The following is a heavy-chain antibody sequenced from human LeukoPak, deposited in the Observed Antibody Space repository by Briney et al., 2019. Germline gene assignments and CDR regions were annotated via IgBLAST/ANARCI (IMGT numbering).Heavy chain of an antibody. CDR3: ARLRRELWGLSFDD. J-gene: IGHJ4*02. D-gene: IGHD1-7*01. CDR2: IYSDGSP. V-gene: IGHV3-66*04. Sequence: PGGAPRLSCAAPGFAVSNNYMSWGREAPGKGLEWGSVIYSDGSPYYADSVRGRFTISRDNSKNTLYLQMNSLRAEDTAVYYCARLRRELWGLSFDDWGQGTRVTVSS. CDR1: GFAVSNNY.